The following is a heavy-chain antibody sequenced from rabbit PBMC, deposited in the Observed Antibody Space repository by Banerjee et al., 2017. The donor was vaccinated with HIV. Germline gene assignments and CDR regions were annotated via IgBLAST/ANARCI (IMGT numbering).Heavy chain of an antibody. CDR3: VRWGASSSGLYILEWLDL. V-gene: IGHV1S45*01. J-gene: IGHJ5*01. Sequence: QEQLEESGGDLVKPGATLKLTCTASGFSFISVHDMCWVRQAPGKGLEWIACIYPDYGSTDYASWAKGRFTITKTSSTTVTLQMTSLTAADTATYFCVRWGASSSGLYILEWLDLWGPGTLVTVS. CDR2: IYPDYGST. CDR1: GFSFISVHD. D-gene: IGHD1-1*01.